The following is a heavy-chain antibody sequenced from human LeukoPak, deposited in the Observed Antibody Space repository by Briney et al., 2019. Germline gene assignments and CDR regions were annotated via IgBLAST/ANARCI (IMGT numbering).Heavy chain of an antibody. V-gene: IGHV3-23*01. D-gene: IGHD6-19*01. CDR3: AKEGSRYSSGWSHFDY. Sequence: SGGSLRLSCAASGFTFSSYAMSWVRQAPGKGLEWVSAISGSGGSTYYADSVKSRFTISRDKSKNTLYLQMNSLRAEDTAVYYCAKEGSRYSSGWSHFDYWGQGTLVTVSS. CDR1: GFTFSSYA. J-gene: IGHJ4*02. CDR2: ISGSGGST.